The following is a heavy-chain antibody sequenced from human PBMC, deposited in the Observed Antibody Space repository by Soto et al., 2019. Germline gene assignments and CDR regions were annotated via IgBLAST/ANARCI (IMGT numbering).Heavy chain of an antibody. CDR3: ARDDNYDFWSGYHNSIP. CDR1: GFTFSSYS. D-gene: IGHD3-3*01. J-gene: IGHJ5*02. CDR2: ISSSSSTI. Sequence: GSLRLSCAASGFTFSSYSMNWVRQAPGKGLEWISYISSSSSTIYYADSVKGRFTISRDNAKNSLYLQMNSLRAEDTAVYYCARDDNYDFWSGYHNSIPWGQGTLVTVSS. V-gene: IGHV3-48*01.